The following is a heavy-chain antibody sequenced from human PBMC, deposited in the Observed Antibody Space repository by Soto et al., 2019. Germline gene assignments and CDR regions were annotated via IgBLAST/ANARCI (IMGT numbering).Heavy chain of an antibody. Sequence: SETLSLTCTVSGDSISSASYFWGWIRQPPGKGLEWIGSVYFVGNSYYNPSLKSRVTISVDTSKNQFSLKLSSVTAADTAVYYCAREGKPYYYDSSGYYHQSDAFDIWGQGTMVTVSS. J-gene: IGHJ3*02. CDR1: GDSISSASYF. V-gene: IGHV4-39*07. CDR3: AREGKPYYYDSSGYYHQSDAFDI. D-gene: IGHD3-22*01. CDR2: VYFVGNS.